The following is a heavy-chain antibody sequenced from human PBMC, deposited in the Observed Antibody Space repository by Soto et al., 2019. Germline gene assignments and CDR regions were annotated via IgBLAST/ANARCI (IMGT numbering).Heavy chain of an antibody. Sequence: PGESLKISCKGSGYSFTSYWIVWVRQMPGKGLEWMGIIYPGDSDTRYSPSFQGQVTISADKSISTAYLQWSSLKASDTAMYYCARHIPSYYYGSGSYYGPYYYYYMDVWGKGTTVTVSS. CDR3: ARHIPSYYYGSGSYYGPYYYYYMDV. V-gene: IGHV5-51*01. CDR1: GYSFTSYW. CDR2: IYPGDSDT. D-gene: IGHD3-10*01. J-gene: IGHJ6*03.